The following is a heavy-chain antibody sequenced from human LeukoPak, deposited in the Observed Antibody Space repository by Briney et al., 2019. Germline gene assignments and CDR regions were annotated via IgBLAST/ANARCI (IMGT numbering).Heavy chain of an antibody. CDR1: GYTLTELS. J-gene: IGHJ2*01. CDR3: ATRDYGDNWYFDL. Sequence: ASVKVSCKVSGYTLTELSMHWLRQAPGKGLEWIGGFDPEDGETICAHKFQGRVTMTEDTSTDTAYMELSSLRSEDTAVYYCATRDYGDNWYFDLWGRGTLVTVSS. CDR2: FDPEDGET. D-gene: IGHD4-17*01. V-gene: IGHV1-24*01.